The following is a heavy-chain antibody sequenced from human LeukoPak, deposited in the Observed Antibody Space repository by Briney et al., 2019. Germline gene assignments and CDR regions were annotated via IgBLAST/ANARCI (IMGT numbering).Heavy chain of an antibody. D-gene: IGHD4-17*01. CDR2: IYYSGST. CDR3: ARDYGDYSGYFQH. CDR1: GGSISSGGYY. J-gene: IGHJ1*01. V-gene: IGHV4-61*08. Sequence: QSSETLSLTCTVSGGSISSGGYYWSWIRQHPGKGLEWIGYIYYSGSTNYNPSLKSRVTISVDTSKNQFSLKLSSVTAADTAVYYCARDYGDYSGYFQHWGQGTLVTVSS.